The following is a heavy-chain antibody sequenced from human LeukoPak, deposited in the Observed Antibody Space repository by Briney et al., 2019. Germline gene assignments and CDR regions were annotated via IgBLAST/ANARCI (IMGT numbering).Heavy chain of an antibody. J-gene: IGHJ4*02. CDR3: ARHRINSSGWYYFDY. Sequence: GASVKVSCKASGGTFSSYAISWVRQAPGQGLEWMGRIIPILGIANYAQKFQGRVTITADKSTSTAYMELSSLRSEDTAVYYCARHRINSSGWYYFDYWGQGTLVTVSS. CDR2: IIPILGIA. V-gene: IGHV1-69*04. CDR1: GGTFSSYA. D-gene: IGHD6-19*01.